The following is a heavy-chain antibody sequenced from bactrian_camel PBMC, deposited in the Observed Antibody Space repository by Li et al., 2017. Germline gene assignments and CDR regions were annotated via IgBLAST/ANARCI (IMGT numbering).Heavy chain of an antibody. CDR3: AAARRFPVNWSDGSGWDD. V-gene: IGHV3S53*01. CDR1: GYFFGTYC. D-gene: IGHD7*01. J-gene: IGHJ4*01. Sequence: QLVESGGGSVQAGGSLRLSCDASGYFFGTYCTGWFRQAPGKEREGVAAIDVDGTTTYIDSVKGRFTISQDNAKNTVYLQMNSLKPDDSAMYYCAAARRFPVNWSDGSGWDDWGQGTQVTVS. CDR2: IDVDGTT.